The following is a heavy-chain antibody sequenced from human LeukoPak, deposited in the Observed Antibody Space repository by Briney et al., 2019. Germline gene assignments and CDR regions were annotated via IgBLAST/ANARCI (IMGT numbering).Heavy chain of an antibody. CDR2: IPYDASKK. J-gene: IGHJ4*02. CDR1: GFTFSSYG. D-gene: IGHD5-12*01. Sequence: GGSLRLSCAASGFTFSSYGMHWVRQAPGKGIEWVAFIPYDASKKYYADSVTGRFTISTDNSRNTVYLQMNSPRAEDTAVYYCARDPPDIVATIFDYWGQGTLVTVSS. V-gene: IGHV3-30*06. CDR3: ARDPPDIVATIFDY.